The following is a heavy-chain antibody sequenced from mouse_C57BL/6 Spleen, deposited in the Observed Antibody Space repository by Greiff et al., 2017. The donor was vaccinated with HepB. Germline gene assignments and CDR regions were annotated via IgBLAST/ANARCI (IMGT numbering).Heavy chain of an antibody. CDR2: INPYNGDT. Sequence: EVKLVESGPELVKPGDSVKISCKASGYSFTGYFMNWVMQSHGKSLEWIGRINPYNGDTFYNQKFKGKATLTVDKSSSTAHMELRSLTSEDSAVYYCAREPNQLGGVWGTGTTVTVSS. V-gene: IGHV1-20*01. CDR3: AREPNQLGGV. J-gene: IGHJ1*03. CDR1: GYSFTGYF. D-gene: IGHD4-1*02.